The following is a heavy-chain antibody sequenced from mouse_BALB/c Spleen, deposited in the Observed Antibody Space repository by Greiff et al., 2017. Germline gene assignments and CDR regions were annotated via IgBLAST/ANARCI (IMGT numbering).Heavy chain of an antibody. V-gene: IGHV5-6-2*01. Sequence: EVKLVESGGGLVKLGGSLKLSCAASGFTFSSYYMSWVRQTPEKRLELVAAINSNGGSTYYPDTVKGRFTISRDNAKNTLYLQMSSLKSEDTALYYCARHGSSYWYFDVWGAGTTVTVSS. CDR3: ARHGSSYWYFDV. CDR2: INSNGGST. D-gene: IGHD1-1*01. CDR1: GFTFSSYY. J-gene: IGHJ1*01.